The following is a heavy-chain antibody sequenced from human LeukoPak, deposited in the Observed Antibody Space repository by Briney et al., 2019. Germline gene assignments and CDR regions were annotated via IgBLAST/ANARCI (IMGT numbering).Heavy chain of an antibody. J-gene: IGHJ4*02. CDR3: VRVMTTTRNFDY. V-gene: IGHV3-30*04. Sequence: GRSLRLSCAASGFTLSSHPMHWVRQPPGKGLEWVAVISYDGKNKYYADSVNGRFTVSRDNTKNTLNLQMNSLRVDDMGVYYCVRVMTTTRNFDYWGPGTLVTVSS. CDR1: GFTLSSHP. D-gene: IGHD1-1*01. CDR2: ISYDGKNK.